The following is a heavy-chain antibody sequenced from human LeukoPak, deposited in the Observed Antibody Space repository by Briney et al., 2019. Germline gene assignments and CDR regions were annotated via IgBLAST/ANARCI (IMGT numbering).Heavy chain of an antibody. CDR2: IKYDGSDK. CDR1: GFTFSGFW. V-gene: IGHV3-7*04. D-gene: IGHD3-16*01. Sequence: GGSLRLSCAASGFTFSGFWMSWIRQAPTKGQEPVANIKYDGSDKRYVDSVKSRFTVSRDNANNTLYPQMNSLRDEDTAVYYCGRGGGSFDSWGQGTLVTVSP. CDR3: GRGGGSFDS. J-gene: IGHJ4*02.